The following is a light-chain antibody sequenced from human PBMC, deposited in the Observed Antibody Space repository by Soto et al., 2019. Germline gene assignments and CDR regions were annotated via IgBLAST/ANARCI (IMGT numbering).Light chain of an antibody. V-gene: IGLV1-47*01. J-gene: IGLJ2*01. Sequence: QAVVTQPTSASGTPGQRVTISCSGSSSNIGSNYVYWYQQLPGTAPKLLIYRNNQRPSGVPDRFSGSKSGTSASLAISGLRSEDEADYYCAAWDDSLSASFGGGTKLTVL. CDR1: SSNIGSNY. CDR2: RNN. CDR3: AAWDDSLSAS.